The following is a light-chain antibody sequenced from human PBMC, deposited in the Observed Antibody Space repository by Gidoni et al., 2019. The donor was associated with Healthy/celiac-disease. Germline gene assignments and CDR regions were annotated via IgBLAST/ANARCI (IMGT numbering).Light chain of an antibody. CDR3: AAWDDSLNGPVV. J-gene: IGLJ2*01. CDR2: SNN. V-gene: IGLV1-44*01. Sequence: QSVLTHPPSASGTPGHRVTISCSGSSSNIGSNTVNWYQQLPGTAPKLLIYSNNQRPPGVPDRFSGSKSGTSASLAISGLQSEDEADYYCAAWDDSLNGPVVFGGGTKLTVL. CDR1: SSNIGSNT.